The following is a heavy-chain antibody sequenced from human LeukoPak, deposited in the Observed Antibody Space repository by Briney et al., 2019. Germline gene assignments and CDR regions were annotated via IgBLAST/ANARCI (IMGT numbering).Heavy chain of an antibody. D-gene: IGHD3-22*01. J-gene: IGHJ4*02. CDR2: IFDFGTT. V-gene: IGHV4-59*11. Sequence: SETLSLTCTVSGGSISGHYWSWIRQPPGKGLEWIGYIFDFGTTNYNPSLKSRVTISADTSKNQLSLKLSSVTAADTAVYFCARDRGHPVVRDWGQGTLVTVSS. CDR1: GGSISGHY. CDR3: ARDRGHPVVRD.